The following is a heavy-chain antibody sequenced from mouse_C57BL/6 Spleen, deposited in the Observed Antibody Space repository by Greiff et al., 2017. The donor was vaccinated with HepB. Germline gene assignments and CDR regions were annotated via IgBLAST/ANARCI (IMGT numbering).Heavy chain of an antibody. V-gene: IGHV14-4*01. CDR3: TQDYEYYFDY. D-gene: IGHD2-4*01. CDR1: GFNIKDDY. J-gene: IGHJ2*01. CDR2: IDPENGDT. Sequence: EVMLVESGAELVRPGASVKLSCTASGFNIKDDYMHWVKQRPEQGLEWIGWIDPENGDTEYASKFQGKATITADTSSNTAYLQLSSLTSEDTAVYYCTQDYEYYFDYWGQGTTLTVSS.